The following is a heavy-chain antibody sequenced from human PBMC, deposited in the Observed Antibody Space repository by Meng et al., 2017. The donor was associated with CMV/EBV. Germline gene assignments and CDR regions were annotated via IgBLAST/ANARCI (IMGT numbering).Heavy chain of an antibody. V-gene: IGHV3-11*04. Sequence: GESLKISCAASGFTFSDYYMSWIRQAPGKGLEWVSYISSSGSTIYYADSVKGRFTISRDNAKNTLYLQMNSLRAEDTAVYYCAKDKEGGPAAHYWGGFDYWGQGTLVTVSS. D-gene: IGHD2-2*01. CDR3: AKDKEGGPAAHYWGGFDY. J-gene: IGHJ4*02. CDR1: GFTFSDYY. CDR2: ISSSGSTI.